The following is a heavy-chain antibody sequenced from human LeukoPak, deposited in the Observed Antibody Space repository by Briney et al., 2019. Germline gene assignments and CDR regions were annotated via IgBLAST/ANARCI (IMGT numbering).Heavy chain of an antibody. CDR3: ARAGPYYYDGDDY. D-gene: IGHD3-22*01. V-gene: IGHV4-38-2*01. CDR2: IYHTGTT. Sequence: AETVCLPCGVSAYSISSGYYWGWIRQPPGKGLEWIGSIYHTGTTYYNPTFISTVTISVDTSKNQFSLRLTSVTAADTAVYYCARAGPYYYDGDDYWGQGTLVTVSS. CDR1: AYSISSGYY. J-gene: IGHJ4*02.